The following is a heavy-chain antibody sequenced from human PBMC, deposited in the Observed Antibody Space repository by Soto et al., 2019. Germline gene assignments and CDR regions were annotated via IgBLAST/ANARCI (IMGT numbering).Heavy chain of an antibody. CDR1: GGSISSGGYY. D-gene: IGHD3-16*01. J-gene: IGHJ5*02. V-gene: IGHV4-31*01. CDR2: IYYSGSP. Sequence: QVQLQESGPGLVKPSQTLSLTCTVSGGSISSGGYYWSWIRQHPGKGLEWIGYIYYSGSPYYNPSLKSLVTISVDTSKNQFSLKLSSVTAADTAVFYCARVGGINWFDPWGQGTLVTVSS. CDR3: ARVGGINWFDP.